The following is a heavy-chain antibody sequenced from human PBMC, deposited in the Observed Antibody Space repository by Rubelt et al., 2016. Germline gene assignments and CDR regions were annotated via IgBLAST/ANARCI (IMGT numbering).Heavy chain of an antibody. Sequence: GEGLVQPGGSLRLSCAASGFTFSSYAMHWVRQAPGKGLEYVSAISSNGGSTYYADSVKGRFTISRDNSKNTLYLQMNSLRAEDTAVYYCARDRLTRYNWNPPGYWGQGTLVTVSS. V-gene: IGHV3-64*02. J-gene: IGHJ4*02. CDR3: ARDRLTRYNWNPPGY. D-gene: IGHD1-20*01. CDR1: GFTFSSYA. CDR2: ISSNGGST.